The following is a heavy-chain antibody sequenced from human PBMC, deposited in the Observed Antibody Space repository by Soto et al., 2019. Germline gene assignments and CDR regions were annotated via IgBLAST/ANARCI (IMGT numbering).Heavy chain of an antibody. CDR2: IYYSGST. CDR1: GGSISSSSYY. V-gene: IGHV4-39*01. J-gene: IGHJ5*02. CDR3: ARQVLSQYYYDSSGYRGNWFDP. D-gene: IGHD3-22*01. Sequence: PSETLSPTCTVSGGSISSSSYYWGWIRQPPGKGLEWIGSIYYSGSTYYNPSLKSRVTISVDTSKNQFSLKLSSVTAADTAVYYCARQVLSQYYYDSSGYRGNWFDPWGQGTLVTVSS.